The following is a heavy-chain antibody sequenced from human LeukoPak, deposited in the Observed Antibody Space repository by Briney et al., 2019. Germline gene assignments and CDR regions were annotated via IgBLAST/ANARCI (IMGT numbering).Heavy chain of an antibody. CDR2: INPNSGGT. J-gene: IGHJ6*02. Sequence: ASVRVSCKASGYTFTGYYMHWVRQAPGQGLEWMGWINPNSGGTNYAQKFQGWVTMTRDTSISTAYMELSRLRSDDTAVCYCAREGRYFDWLPYYYYYGMDVWGQGTTVTVSS. V-gene: IGHV1-2*04. CDR3: AREGRYFDWLPYYYYYGMDV. D-gene: IGHD3-9*01. CDR1: GYTFTGYY.